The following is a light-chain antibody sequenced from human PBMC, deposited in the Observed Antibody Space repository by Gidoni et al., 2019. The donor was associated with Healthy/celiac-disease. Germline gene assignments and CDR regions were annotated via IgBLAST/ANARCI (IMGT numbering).Light chain of an antibody. CDR1: ESISSW. Sequence: DIQMTQSPSTLSASVGDRVTITCRASESISSWLAWYQQKTGNAPKLLIDTASSLESGVPSRFSGSGSGTEFTLTISSLQPDDFATYYCQQYNSYSKTFGQGTKVEIK. V-gene: IGKV1-5*03. J-gene: IGKJ1*01. CDR2: TAS. CDR3: QQYNSYSKT.